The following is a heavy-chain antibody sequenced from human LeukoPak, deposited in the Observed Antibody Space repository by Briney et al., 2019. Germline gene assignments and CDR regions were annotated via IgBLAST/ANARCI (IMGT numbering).Heavy chain of an antibody. Sequence: SETLSLTCTVSGGSISSSSYYWGWIRQPPGKGLEWIGSIYYSGSTYYNPSLKSRVTISLDTSKNQFSLKVSSVTAADTAVYYCARSPCSSTSCYYYYGMDVWGQGTTVTVSS. CDR2: IYYSGST. J-gene: IGHJ6*02. CDR3: ARSPCSSTSCYYYYGMDV. D-gene: IGHD2-2*01. V-gene: IGHV4-39*07. CDR1: GGSISSSSYY.